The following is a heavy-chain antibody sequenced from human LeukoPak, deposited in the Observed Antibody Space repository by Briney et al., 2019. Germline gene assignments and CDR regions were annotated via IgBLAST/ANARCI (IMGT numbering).Heavy chain of an antibody. V-gene: IGHV4-4*07. CDR2: IYTSGST. Sequence: PSETLSLACTVSGDSISNYYWSWIRQPAGKGLEWIGRIYTSGSTNYNPSLKSRVTMSVDTSKNQFSLKLSSVTAADTAVYYCARDKSGDKAYGFDIWGQGTMVTVSS. D-gene: IGHD7-27*01. CDR1: GDSISNYY. CDR3: ARDKSGDKAYGFDI. J-gene: IGHJ3*02.